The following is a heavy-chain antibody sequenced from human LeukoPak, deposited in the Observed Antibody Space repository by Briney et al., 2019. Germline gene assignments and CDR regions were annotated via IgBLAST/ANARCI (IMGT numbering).Heavy chain of an antibody. D-gene: IGHD3-22*01. CDR2: IVVGSGNT. CDR1: GFTFTSSA. V-gene: IGHV1-58*02. CDR3: AAEGVAAGRGYYYDSSGYYYARVLSL. Sequence: SVKVSCKASGFTFTSSAMQWVRQARGQRLEWIGWIVVGSGNTNYAQKFQERVTITRDMSTSTAYMELSSLRSEDTAVYYCAAEGVAAGRGYYYDSSGYYYARVLSLWGQGTLVTVSS. J-gene: IGHJ4*02.